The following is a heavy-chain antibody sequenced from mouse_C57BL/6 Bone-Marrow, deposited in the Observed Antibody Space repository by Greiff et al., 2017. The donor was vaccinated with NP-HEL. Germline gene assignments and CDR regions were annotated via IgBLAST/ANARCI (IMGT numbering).Heavy chain of an antibody. Sequence: EVHLVESGGGLVQPGGSLKLSCAASGFTFSDYYMYWVRQTPEKRLEWVAYISNGGGSTYYPDTVKGRFTISRDNAKNTLYLQMSRLKSEDTAMYYCARQTDGRFAYWGQGTLVTVSA. J-gene: IGHJ3*01. V-gene: IGHV5-12*01. CDR2: ISNGGGST. D-gene: IGHD1-1*01. CDR3: ARQTDGRFAY. CDR1: GFTFSDYY.